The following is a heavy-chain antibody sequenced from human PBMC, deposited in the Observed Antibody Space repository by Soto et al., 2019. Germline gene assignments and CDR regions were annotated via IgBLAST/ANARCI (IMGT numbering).Heavy chain of an antibody. V-gene: IGHV3-23*01. CDR3: AKTGRSGWYHPGVYFDY. CDR1: GFTFSSYA. D-gene: IGHD6-19*01. CDR2: ISGSGGST. Sequence: GGSLRLSCVASGFTFSSYAMSWVRQAPGKGLEWVSAISGSGGSTYYADSVKGRFTISRDNSKNTLYLQMNSLRAEDTAVYYCAKTGRSGWYHPGVYFDYWGQGTLVTVSS. J-gene: IGHJ4*02.